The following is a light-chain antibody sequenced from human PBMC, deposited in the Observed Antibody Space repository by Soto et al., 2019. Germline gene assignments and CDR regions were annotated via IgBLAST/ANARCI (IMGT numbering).Light chain of an antibody. CDR1: QSISSW. V-gene: IGKV1-5*01. CDR3: QQYNSYSPWT. Sequence: DIQMTQSPSTLSASVGDRVTISSRASQSISSWLAWYQQKPGKAPKLLIYDASSLESGVPSRFSGSGFGTEFTLTISILQPDDFATYCCQQYNSYSPWTFGQGTQVEIK. J-gene: IGKJ1*01. CDR2: DAS.